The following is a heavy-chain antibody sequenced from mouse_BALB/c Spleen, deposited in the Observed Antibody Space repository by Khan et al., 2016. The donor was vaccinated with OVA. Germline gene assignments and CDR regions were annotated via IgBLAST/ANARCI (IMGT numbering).Heavy chain of an antibody. D-gene: IGHD1-1*01. Sequence: EVQLQESGPGLVKPSQSLSLTCTVTGYSITRDYAWNWIRQFPGNKLEWMGYISYSGRTSYNPSLKSRISITRDTSKNQFFLQLNSVSTDDTPTYTFSRSVTSTTVVATDFDYWGQGTTLTVSS. CDR1: GYSITRDYA. V-gene: IGHV3-2*02. CDR2: ISYSGRT. J-gene: IGHJ2*01. CDR3: SRSVTSTTVVATDFDY.